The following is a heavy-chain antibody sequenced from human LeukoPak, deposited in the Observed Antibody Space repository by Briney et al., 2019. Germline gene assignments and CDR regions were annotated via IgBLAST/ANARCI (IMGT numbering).Heavy chain of an antibody. CDR2: ISSNGGST. Sequence: PGGSLRLSCSASGSTLSRYGMHWVRQAPGKGLEYVSGISSNGGSTNYADSVKGRFTISRDNSKNTLHLQMSSLRAEDTAVYYCVKGYCSSTSCSLIDYGGQGTLVTVSS. J-gene: IGHJ4*02. D-gene: IGHD2-2*01. CDR3: VKGYCSSTSCSLIDY. CDR1: GSTLSRYG. V-gene: IGHV3-64D*06.